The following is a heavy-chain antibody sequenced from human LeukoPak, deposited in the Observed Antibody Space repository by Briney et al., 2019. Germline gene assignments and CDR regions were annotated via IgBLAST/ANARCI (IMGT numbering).Heavy chain of an antibody. CDR2: IYHSGST. J-gene: IGHJ4*02. V-gene: IGHV4-30-2*01. CDR3: VRADSNGYHFEY. CDR1: GGSLSSGGSS. Sequence: SQTLSLTCAVSGGSLSSGGSSCSWIRQPPGKGLEWIGNIYHSGSTHYKPSLKSRVTISVDRSKNQFSLKLRSVTAADTAVYYCVRADSNGYHFEYWGQGTLVTVSS. D-gene: IGHD3-22*01.